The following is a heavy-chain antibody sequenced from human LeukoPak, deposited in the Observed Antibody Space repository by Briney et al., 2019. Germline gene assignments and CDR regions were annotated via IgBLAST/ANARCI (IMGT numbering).Heavy chain of an antibody. Sequence: ASVKVSCKASGYTFTGYYMHWVRHAPGQGLEWMGWINPNSGGTNYAQKFQGRVTMTRDTSISTAYMELSRLRSDDTAVYYCAASSGYSYGYGYWGQGTLVTVSS. CDR2: INPNSGGT. CDR1: GYTFTGYY. CDR3: AASSGYSYGYGY. V-gene: IGHV1-2*02. D-gene: IGHD5-18*01. J-gene: IGHJ4*02.